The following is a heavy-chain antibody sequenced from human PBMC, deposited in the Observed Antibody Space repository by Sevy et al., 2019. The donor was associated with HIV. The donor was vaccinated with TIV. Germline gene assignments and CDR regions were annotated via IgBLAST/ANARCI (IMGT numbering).Heavy chain of an antibody. CDR3: ARDQGDSSGYSDY. D-gene: IGHD3-22*01. J-gene: IGHJ4*02. Sequence: GGSLRLSCAASGFTVSSNYMSWVRQAPGKGLEWVSVIYSGGSTYYADSVKGRFTISRDNSKNTLYLQMNSPRAEDTAVYYCARDQGDSSGYSDYWGQGTLVTVSS. CDR2: IYSGGST. CDR1: GFTVSSNY. V-gene: IGHV3-53*01.